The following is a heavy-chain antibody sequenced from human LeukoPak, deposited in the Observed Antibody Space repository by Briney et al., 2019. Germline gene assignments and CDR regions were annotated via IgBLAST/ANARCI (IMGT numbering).Heavy chain of an antibody. J-gene: IGHJ4*02. CDR2: INPNSGGT. D-gene: IGHD3-22*01. Sequence: ASVKVSCKASGYTFTGYYMHWVRQAPGQGLEWMGWINPNSGGTNYAQKFQGRVTMTRDTSISTAYMELSRLRSDDTAVYYCASSYYYDRSGYYPFDYWGQGTLVTVSS. CDR3: ASSYYYDRSGYYPFDY. CDR1: GYTFTGYY. V-gene: IGHV1-2*02.